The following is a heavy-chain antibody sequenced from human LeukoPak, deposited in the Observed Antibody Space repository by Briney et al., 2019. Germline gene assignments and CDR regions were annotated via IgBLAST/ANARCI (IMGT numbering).Heavy chain of an antibody. CDR1: RGSISGYS. Sequence: SETLSLTCTVSRGSISGYSWSWIRQSPGGGLEWIGYIYYSGDTAYNPSLRSRVTLSVETSKNQFSLQLRSVTTADTAVYYRVRGPYGAPISKWFDPWGQGTQVIVSP. V-gene: IGHV4-59*01. CDR2: IYYSGDT. CDR3: VRGPYGAPISKWFDP. J-gene: IGHJ5*02. D-gene: IGHD4/OR15-4a*01.